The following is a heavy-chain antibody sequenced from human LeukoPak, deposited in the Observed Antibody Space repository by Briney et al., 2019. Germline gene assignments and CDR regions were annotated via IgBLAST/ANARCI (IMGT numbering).Heavy chain of an antibody. CDR2: IYSGGIT. Sequence: SETLSLTCTVSGGSISSSSYYWDWIRQSPGKGLGWIVNIYSGGITYYTPSPNSRVTISVDPSKNQFSLKLSSVTAADTAIYFCARHSRSGSGGYENAFDIWGQGTMVTVSS. D-gene: IGHD5-12*01. CDR3: ARHSRSGSGGYENAFDI. CDR1: GGSISSSSYY. J-gene: IGHJ3*02. V-gene: IGHV4-39*01.